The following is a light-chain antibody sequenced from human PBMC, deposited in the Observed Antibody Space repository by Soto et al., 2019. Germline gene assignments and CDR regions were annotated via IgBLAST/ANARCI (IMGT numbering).Light chain of an antibody. J-gene: IGKJ1*01. CDR1: QSVNSN. V-gene: IGKV3-15*01. CDR3: LQDFRYPWT. Sequence: EIVMTQSPATLSVSPGERATLSCRASQSVNSNLVWYQQKPGQAPRLLIYGASTRATGIPARFSGSGSGTEFTLTISSLQSEDFTTYYCLQDFRYPWTFGQGTKVE. CDR2: GAS.